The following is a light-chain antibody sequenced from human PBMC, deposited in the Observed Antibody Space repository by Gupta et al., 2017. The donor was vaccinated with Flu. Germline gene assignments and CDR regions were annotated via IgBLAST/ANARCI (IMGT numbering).Light chain of an antibody. J-gene: IGKJ1*01. CDR1: QSATGN. CDR3: QQYHNWLWT. CDR2: GAA. Sequence: EIVMTQSPATLSVSPGEGATLSCRASQSATGNVAWYQQKPGQAPRLLIYGAATRATGIPARFSGSGSGTEFTLTISSLQSGDFAVYYCQQYHNWLWTCGQGTKVEIK. V-gene: IGKV3-15*01.